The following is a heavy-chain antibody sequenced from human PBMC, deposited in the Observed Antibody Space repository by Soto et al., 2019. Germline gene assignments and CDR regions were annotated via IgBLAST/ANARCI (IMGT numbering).Heavy chain of an antibody. V-gene: IGHV1-69*06. CDR3: ARDSRLWGSTGWKRENLFDI. D-gene: IGHD3-16*01. CDR1: GGNFNTYP. Sequence: QVQLEQSGAEVKRPGSSVKVSCKTSGGNFNTYPISWVRQAPGHRLEWMGKIIPIFGTPDYEQKVQGRVTNNADKDTTTVYMELRSLKSDDSAVDYCARDSRLWGSTGWKRENLFDIWGQGTMVTVSS. J-gene: IGHJ3*02. CDR2: IIPIFGTP.